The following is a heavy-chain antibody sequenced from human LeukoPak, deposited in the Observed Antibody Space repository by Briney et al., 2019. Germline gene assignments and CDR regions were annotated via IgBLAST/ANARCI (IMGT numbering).Heavy chain of an antibody. D-gene: IGHD3-22*01. CDR2: IYYGGST. CDR3: ARDRVVVITTRYFDL. V-gene: IGHV4-39*07. CDR1: GGSISSSDYY. Sequence: DPSETLSLTCSVSGGSISSSDYYWGWIRQPPGKGLEWIGTIYYGGSTYYNPFLKSRVTISVDTSKNQFSPKLTSVTAADTAVYYCARDRVVVITTRYFDLWGRGTLVTVSS. J-gene: IGHJ2*01.